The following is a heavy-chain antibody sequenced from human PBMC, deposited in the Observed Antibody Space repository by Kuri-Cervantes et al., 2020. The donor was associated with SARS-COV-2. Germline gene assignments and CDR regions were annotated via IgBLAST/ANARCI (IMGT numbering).Heavy chain of an antibody. CDR1: GFTFSSYA. Sequence: GGSLRLSCAASGFTFSSYAMHWVRQAPGKGLEWVAVISYDGSNKYYADSVKGRFTISRDNSKNTLYLQMNSLRAEDTAVYYCAREEITRDAFDIWGQGKMVTVSS. V-gene: IGHV3-30-3*01. CDR2: ISYDGSNK. J-gene: IGHJ3*02. CDR3: AREEITRDAFDI. D-gene: IGHD5-24*01.